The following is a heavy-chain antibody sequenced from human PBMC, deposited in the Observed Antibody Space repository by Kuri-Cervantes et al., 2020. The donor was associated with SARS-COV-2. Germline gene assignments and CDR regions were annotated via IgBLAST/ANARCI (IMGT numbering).Heavy chain of an antibody. CDR2: ISGSSEYI. CDR3: ARDRPSNYYGSGSSLDAFDI. V-gene: IGHV3-21*01. Sequence: GGSLRLSCTASGFTISSYTLTWVRQAPGKGLEWVSSISGSSEYIYYADSVKGRFTISRDNAKNSLYLQMNSLRAEDTAVYYCARDRPSNYYGSGSSLDAFDIWGQGTRGTVSS. J-gene: IGHJ3*02. CDR1: GFTISSYT. D-gene: IGHD3-10*01.